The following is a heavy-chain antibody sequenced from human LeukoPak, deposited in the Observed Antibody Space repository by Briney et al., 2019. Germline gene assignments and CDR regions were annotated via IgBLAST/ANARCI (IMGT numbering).Heavy chain of an antibody. Sequence: SETLSLTCAVYGGSFSGYYWSWLRQPPGKGLEWIGEINHRGSTNYNPSLKSRVTISVDTSKNQFSLKLSSVTAADTAVYYCASGKYDYDSSGYPLLYYFDYWGQGTLVTVSS. J-gene: IGHJ4*02. V-gene: IGHV4-34*01. CDR2: INHRGST. D-gene: IGHD3-22*01. CDR3: ASGKYDYDSSGYPLLYYFDY. CDR1: GGSFSGYY.